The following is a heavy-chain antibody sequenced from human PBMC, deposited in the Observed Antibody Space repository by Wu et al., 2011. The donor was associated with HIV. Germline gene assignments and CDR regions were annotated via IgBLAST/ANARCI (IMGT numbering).Heavy chain of an antibody. J-gene: IGHJ6*02. CDR2: IIPSLGTA. CDR3: ARYLTATHYYYAMDV. D-gene: IGHD4-11*01. Sequence: VQLVQSGAEVKKPGSSVKVSCKASGGTFSSDAVTWVRQAPGQGLEWMGRIIPSLGTASYAQKFQGRVTITADKSTSTAYMELSSLRSEDAAVYYCARYLTATHYYYAMDVWGQGTTVTVPS. CDR1: GGTFSSDA. V-gene: IGHV1-69*04.